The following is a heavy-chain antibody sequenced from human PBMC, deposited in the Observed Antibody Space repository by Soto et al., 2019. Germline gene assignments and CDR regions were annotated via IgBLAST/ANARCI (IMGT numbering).Heavy chain of an antibody. CDR1: GDSVSSKTAA. CDR3: ARELGNSRPFEV. D-gene: IGHD1-7*01. V-gene: IGHV6-1*01. Sequence: SQTLSLTCVISGDSVSSKTAAWNWIRQSPSRGLEWLGRTFHRSKWSQDYAASMKSRITISADTSNNQFSLQLNSVSPEDTAVYYCARELGNSRPFEVWGQGTKVTVSS. CDR2: TFHRSKWSQ. J-gene: IGHJ3*01.